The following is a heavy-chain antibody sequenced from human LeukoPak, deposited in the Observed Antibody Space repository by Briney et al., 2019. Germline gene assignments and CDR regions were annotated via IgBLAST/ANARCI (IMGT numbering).Heavy chain of an antibody. CDR2: IIPSFGTA. Sequence: ASVKVSCKASGGTFSSYAISWVRQAPGQGLEWMGRIIPSFGTANYAQKSQGRVTITADKSTSTAYMELSSLRSEDTAVYYCARALAVANFDYWGQGTLVTVSS. V-gene: IGHV1-69*06. J-gene: IGHJ4*02. D-gene: IGHD6-19*01. CDR3: ARALAVANFDY. CDR1: GGTFSSYA.